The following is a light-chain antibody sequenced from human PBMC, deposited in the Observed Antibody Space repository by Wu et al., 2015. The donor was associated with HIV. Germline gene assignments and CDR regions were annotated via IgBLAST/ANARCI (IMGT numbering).Light chain of an antibody. J-gene: IGKJ1*01. V-gene: IGKV3-15*01. CDR3: QQYHKWPT. CDR1: QSVSSK. Sequence: EIVMTQSPATLSVSPGERATLSCRASQSVSSKLAWYQQKPGQAPRLLIYGASTRATGIPGRFSGSGSDTEFTLTISSMQSEDFAVYYCQQYHKWPTFGQGTKVEIK. CDR2: GAS.